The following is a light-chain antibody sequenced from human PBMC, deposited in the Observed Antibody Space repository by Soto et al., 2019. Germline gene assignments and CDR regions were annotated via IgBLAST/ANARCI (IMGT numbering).Light chain of an antibody. V-gene: IGKV4-1*01. Sequence: DVVMTQSPASLAVSLGERATINCKSSQSVLYSSNNKNYLAWYQQKPGQPPKLLIYWASTRESGVPDRFSGSGSETDFTLTIVSLQAEDVAVYYCQQYYSLPLTFCGGTKVEIK. J-gene: IGKJ4*01. CDR1: QSVLYSSNNKNY. CDR2: WAS. CDR3: QQYYSLPLT.